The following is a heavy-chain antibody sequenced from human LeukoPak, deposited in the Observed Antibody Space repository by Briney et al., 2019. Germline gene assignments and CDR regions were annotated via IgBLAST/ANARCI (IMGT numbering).Heavy chain of an antibody. CDR1: GGSISSYY. D-gene: IGHD5-24*01. J-gene: IGHJ4*02. CDR3: ARDRRDGYNSDY. V-gene: IGHV4-59*12. Sequence: SETLSLTCTVSGGSISSYYWSWIRQPPGKGLEWIGYIYYSGSTNYNPSLKSRVAISVDTSKNQFSLKLSSVTAADTAVYYCARDRRDGYNSDYWGQGTLVTVSS. CDR2: IYYSGST.